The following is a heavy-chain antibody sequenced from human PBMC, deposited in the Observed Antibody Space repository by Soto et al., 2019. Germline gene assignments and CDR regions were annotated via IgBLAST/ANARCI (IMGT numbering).Heavy chain of an antibody. CDR1: GGSISSYD. CDR3: AAEGYCSGGSCYYFDY. Sequence: SETLSLTCTVSGGSISSYDWSWIRQPPGKGLEWIGYIYYSGSTNYNPSLKSRVTISVDTSKNQFSLKLSSVTAADTAVYYCAAEGYCSGGSCYYFDYWGQGTPVTVSS. J-gene: IGHJ4*02. D-gene: IGHD2-15*01. CDR2: IYYSGST. V-gene: IGHV4-59*08.